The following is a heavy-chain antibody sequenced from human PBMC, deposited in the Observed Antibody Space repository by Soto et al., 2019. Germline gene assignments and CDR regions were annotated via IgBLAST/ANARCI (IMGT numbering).Heavy chain of an antibody. CDR2: IDPSDSYT. V-gene: IGHV5-10-1*01. D-gene: IGHD6-6*01. CDR1: GYSFPSYW. Sequence: PGEYLKISWKGSGYSFPSYWIRWVRQMPGKGLGWMGRIDPSDSYTNYRPSFQGNVTTSADKSISTAYLQWSSLKASDTAMYYCARFWAQLVAYYYYYYGMDVWGQGTTVTVSS. CDR3: ARFWAQLVAYYYYYYGMDV. J-gene: IGHJ6*02.